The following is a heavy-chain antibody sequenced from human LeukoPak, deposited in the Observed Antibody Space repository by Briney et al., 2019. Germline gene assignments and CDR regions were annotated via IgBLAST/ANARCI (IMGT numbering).Heavy chain of an antibody. CDR2: ISGSGGST. D-gene: IGHD5/OR15-5a*01. Sequence: GGPLRLSCAASGFTFSSYAMRWVRRAPGKALEWVSAISGSGGSTYYADSVKGRFTISRDNSKNTLYLQMNSLRGEDTAVYYCAAKLQVYGPFDYWGQGTLVTVSS. CDR3: AAKLQVYGPFDY. J-gene: IGHJ4*02. V-gene: IGHV3-23*01. CDR1: GFTFSSYA.